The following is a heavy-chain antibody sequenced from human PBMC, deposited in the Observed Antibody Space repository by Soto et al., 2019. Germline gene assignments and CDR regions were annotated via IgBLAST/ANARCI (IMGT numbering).Heavy chain of an antibody. J-gene: IGHJ6*02. D-gene: IGHD1-20*01. Sequence: ASVKVSCKASGYTFTGYYMHWVLQAPGQGLEWMGWINPNSGGTNYAQKFQGWVTMTRDTSISTAYMELSRLRSDDTAVYYCARAGITGTRYYYGMDVWGQGTTVTVSS. CDR3: ARAGITGTRYYYGMDV. V-gene: IGHV1-2*04. CDR2: INPNSGGT. CDR1: GYTFTGYY.